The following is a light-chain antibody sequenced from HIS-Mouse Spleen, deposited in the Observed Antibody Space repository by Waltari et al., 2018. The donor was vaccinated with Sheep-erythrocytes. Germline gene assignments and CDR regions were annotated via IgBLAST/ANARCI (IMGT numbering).Light chain of an antibody. CDR1: QGISSA. J-gene: IGKJ1*01. CDR3: QQYNNYPRT. V-gene: IGKV1D-13*01. Sequence: AIQLTQSPSSLSASVGDRVTITCRASQGISSALAWYQQKPGKAPKLLSYDASSLERGVPSRFSGSGSGTDFTLTISSLQPEDFATYCCQQYNNYPRTYDQGTKVEIK. CDR2: DAS.